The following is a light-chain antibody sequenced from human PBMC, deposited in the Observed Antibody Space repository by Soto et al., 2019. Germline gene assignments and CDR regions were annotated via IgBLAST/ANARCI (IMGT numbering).Light chain of an antibody. CDR1: SSDVGGYNY. CDR3: CSFAGTNTFV. Sequence: QSALTQPSSVSGSPGQSVTISCTGTSSDVGGYNYVSWFQQHPGKAPKLMIYDVSERPSGVPDRFSGSKSANTASLTISGLQGEDEADYYCCSFAGTNTFVFGGGTKLTVL. V-gene: IGLV2-11*01. J-gene: IGLJ3*02. CDR2: DVS.